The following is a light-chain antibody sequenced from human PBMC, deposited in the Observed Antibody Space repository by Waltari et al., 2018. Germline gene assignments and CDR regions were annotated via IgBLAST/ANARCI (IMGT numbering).Light chain of an antibody. CDR2: RAS. CDR1: QTVGSSS. Sequence: IVLTQYPGTASLSPGERVTLSCRASQTVGSSSLAWYQQKPGQAPRLVIYRASRRATGIPDRFSGSGSVTDFSLTISRLGPEDFAVYDCQQHDTLPATFGQVTKVEIK. J-gene: IGKJ1*01. CDR3: QQHDTLPAT. V-gene: IGKV3-20*01.